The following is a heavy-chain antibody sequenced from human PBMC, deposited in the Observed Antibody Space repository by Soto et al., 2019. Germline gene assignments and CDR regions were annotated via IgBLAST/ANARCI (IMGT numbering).Heavy chain of an antibody. D-gene: IGHD3-22*01. CDR3: ARASNYYDSSGRSDY. CDR2: ISSSSSYI. CDR1: GFTFSSYS. V-gene: IGHV3-21*01. J-gene: IGHJ4*02. Sequence: LRLSCAASGFTFSSYSMNWVRQAPGKGLEWVSSISSSSSYIYYADSVKGRFAISRDNAKNSLYLQMNSLRAEDTAVYYCARASNYYDSSGRSDYWGQGTLVTVSS.